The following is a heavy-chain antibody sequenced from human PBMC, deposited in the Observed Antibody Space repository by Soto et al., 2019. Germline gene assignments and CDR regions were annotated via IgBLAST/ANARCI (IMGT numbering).Heavy chain of an antibody. Sequence: SETLSLTCTVSGGAISGYYWSWIRQPAGKGPEWIGRINTSGSTNYNPSLKIRVTMSVDAPKNQFSLQLISVTAADTAMYYCASGSGWNQSWGHGNLVTVS. CDR1: GGAISGYY. V-gene: IGHV4-4*07. D-gene: IGHD6-19*01. J-gene: IGHJ4*01. CDR3: ASGSGWNQS. CDR2: INTSGST.